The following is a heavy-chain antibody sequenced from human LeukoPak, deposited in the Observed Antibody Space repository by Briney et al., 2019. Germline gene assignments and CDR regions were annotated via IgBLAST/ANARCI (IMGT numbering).Heavy chain of an antibody. Sequence: SETLSLTCTVSGGSISSYYWSWIRQPPGKGLEWIGYIFYSGSTNYNPSLKSRVTISVDTSKNHFSLKLSSVTAADTAVCYCARGGFGGSRYKYGMDVWGQGTTVTVSS. J-gene: IGHJ6*02. CDR1: GGSISSYY. V-gene: IGHV4-59*01. CDR3: ARGGFGGSRYKYGMDV. D-gene: IGHD3-10*01. CDR2: IFYSGST.